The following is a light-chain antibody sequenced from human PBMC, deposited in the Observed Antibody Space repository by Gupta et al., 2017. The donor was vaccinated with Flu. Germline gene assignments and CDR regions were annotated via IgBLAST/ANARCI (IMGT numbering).Light chain of an antibody. Sequence: DIVVNQSPDPLAVSLGERATINCKSSQSVLYSSNNKNYLAWYQQKPGQPPKLLIYWACTRESGVPDRFSGSGSGTDFTLTISSLQAEDVAVYYCQQDDSTRRTFGQGTKVEIK. J-gene: IGKJ1*01. V-gene: IGKV4-1*01. CDR2: WAC. CDR3: QQDDSTRRT. CDR1: QSVLYSSNNKNY.